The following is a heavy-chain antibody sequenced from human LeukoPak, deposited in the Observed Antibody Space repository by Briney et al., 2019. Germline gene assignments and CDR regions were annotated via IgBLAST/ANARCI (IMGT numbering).Heavy chain of an antibody. J-gene: IGHJ4*02. CDR1: GGTFISYA. Sequence: SVKVSCKASGGTFISYAISWVRQAPGQGLEWMGGIIPIFGTANYAQKFQGRVTITADESTSTAYMELSSLRSEDTAVYYCATRSVRKGLSYFDYWGQGTLVTVSS. CDR2: IIPIFGTA. V-gene: IGHV1-69*13. D-gene: IGHD2/OR15-2a*01. CDR3: ATRSVRKGLSYFDY.